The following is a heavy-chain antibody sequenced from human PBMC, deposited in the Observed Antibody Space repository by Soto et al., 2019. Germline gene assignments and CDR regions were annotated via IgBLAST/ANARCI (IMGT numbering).Heavy chain of an antibody. CDR1: GGSISSYY. V-gene: IGHV4-59*01. D-gene: IGHD4-4*01. CDR3: ARDGSNYNYYYYGMDV. J-gene: IGHJ6*02. CDR2: IYYSGST. Sequence: PSETLSLTCTVSGGSISSYYWSWIRQPPGKGLEWIGYIYYSGSTNYNPSLKSRVTISVDTSKNQFSLKLGSVTAADTAVYYCARDGSNYNYYYYGMDVWGQGTTVTVSS.